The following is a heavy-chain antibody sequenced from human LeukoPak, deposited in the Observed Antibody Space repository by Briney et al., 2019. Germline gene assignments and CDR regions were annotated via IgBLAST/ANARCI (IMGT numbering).Heavy chain of an antibody. J-gene: IGHJ6*02. CDR2: ISWNSGSI. Sequence: GGSLRLFCAASGFTFDDYAMHWDRQAPGKGLEWVSGISWNSGSIVYADSVKGRFTISRDNAKNSLYLQMNSLRAEDTALYYCAKGAEDYGDYVNYYYYGMDVWGQGTTVTVSS. CDR3: AKGAEDYGDYVNYYYYGMDV. D-gene: IGHD4-17*01. CDR1: GFTFDDYA. V-gene: IGHV3-9*01.